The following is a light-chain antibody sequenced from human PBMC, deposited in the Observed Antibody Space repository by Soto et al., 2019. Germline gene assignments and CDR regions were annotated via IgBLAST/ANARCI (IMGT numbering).Light chain of an antibody. Sequence: QPVLTQSPSTSASLGASVKLTCTLTSGHTTYAITWHQQQPEKGPRYLMRVNIDGSHSKGDGIPDRFSGSSSGAERYLTISNLQSEDEADYYCQTWGTGVHWVFGGGTKLTVL. V-gene: IGLV4-69*02. CDR1: SGHTTYA. CDR2: VNIDGSH. CDR3: QTWGTGVHWV. J-gene: IGLJ3*02.